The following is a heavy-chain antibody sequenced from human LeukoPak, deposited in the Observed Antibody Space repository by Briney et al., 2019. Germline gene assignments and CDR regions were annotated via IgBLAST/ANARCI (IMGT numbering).Heavy chain of an antibody. CDR1: GFTFSSYA. J-gene: IGHJ4*02. CDR2: ITGSGGDT. CDR3: ARGYSYGYVDC. D-gene: IGHD5-18*01. V-gene: IGHV3-23*01. Sequence: GGSLRLSCAASGFTFSSYAMSWVRQAPGKGLEWVSAITGSGGDTYYADSVKGRFTISRDNSKNTLYLQMNSLRAEDTALYYCARGYSYGYVDCWGQGILVTVSS.